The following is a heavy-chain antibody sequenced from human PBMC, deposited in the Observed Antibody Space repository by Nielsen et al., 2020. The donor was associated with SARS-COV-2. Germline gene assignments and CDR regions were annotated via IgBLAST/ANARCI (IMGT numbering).Heavy chain of an antibody. V-gene: IGHV3-66*03. CDR2: IYSCGST. J-gene: IGHJ5*02. D-gene: IGHD6-19*01. CDR3: ARTRRADSSGWYEDNWFDP. Sequence: WIRQPPGKGLEWVSVIYSCGSTYYADSVKGRFTISRDNSKNTLYLQMNSLRAEDTAVYYCARTRRADSSGWYEDNWFDPWGQGTLVTVSS.